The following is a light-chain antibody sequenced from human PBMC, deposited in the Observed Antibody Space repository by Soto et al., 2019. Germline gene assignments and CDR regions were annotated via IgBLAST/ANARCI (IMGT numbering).Light chain of an antibody. CDR1: SGSVSTSFY. V-gene: IGLV8-61*01. CDR2: STN. J-gene: IGLJ3*02. CDR3: VLYMGSGIPWV. Sequence: QTVVTQEPSLSVSPGGTVTLTCGLSSGSVSTSFYPGWYQQTPGQAPRTLIYSTNTRSSGVPDRFSGSILGNKAALTITGAQTDDECDYYCVLYMGSGIPWVFGGGNKLTVL.